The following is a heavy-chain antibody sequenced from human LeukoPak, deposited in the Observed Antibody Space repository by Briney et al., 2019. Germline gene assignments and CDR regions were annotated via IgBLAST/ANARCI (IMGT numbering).Heavy chain of an antibody. V-gene: IGHV4-59*01. Sequence: SETLSLTCTVSGDSISSYYWSWIREPPGKGLEWIGYIYYSGSTNYNPSLKSRVTISVDTSKNQFSLKLSSVAAADTAVYYCARNYVLRYFDWLPHAHFDYWGQGTLVTVSS. D-gene: IGHD3-9*01. CDR3: ARNYVLRYFDWLPHAHFDY. CDR1: GDSISSYY. CDR2: IYYSGST. J-gene: IGHJ4*02.